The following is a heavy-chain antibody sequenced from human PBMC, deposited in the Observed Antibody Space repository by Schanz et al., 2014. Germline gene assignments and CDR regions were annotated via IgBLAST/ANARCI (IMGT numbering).Heavy chain of an antibody. CDR3: ARDRGHGDLPGDI. J-gene: IGHJ4*02. CDR2: ISYSGST. V-gene: IGHV4-31*03. Sequence: QVQLQESGPGLVKPSQTLSITCTVSGGSVSSGGDYWSWIRQHPVKGLEWIGFISYSGSTYYNPSLKSRVTISVDTSKNQFSLNLSSATAADTAVYYCARDRGHGDLPGDIWGQGTLVTVSS. D-gene: IGHD4-17*01. CDR1: GGSVSSGGDY.